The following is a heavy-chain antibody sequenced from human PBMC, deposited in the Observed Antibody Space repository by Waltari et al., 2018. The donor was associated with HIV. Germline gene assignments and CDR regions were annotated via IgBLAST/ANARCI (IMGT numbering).Heavy chain of an antibody. CDR1: GFTFSSSW. J-gene: IGHJ4*02. D-gene: IGHD6-13*01. Sequence: EVRLVESGGGLVQPGGSLRLSCAASGFTFSSSWMTWVRQAPGKGLEWVANIKEDGSEIHYVDSVKGRFTISRDNAKNSLYLQMNSLRAEDTAVYYCARRQQLTDWGQGTLVTVS. CDR3: ARRQQLTD. CDR2: IKEDGSEI. V-gene: IGHV3-7*01.